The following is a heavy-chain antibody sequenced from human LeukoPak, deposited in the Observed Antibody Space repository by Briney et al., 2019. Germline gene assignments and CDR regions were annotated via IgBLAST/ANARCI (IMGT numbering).Heavy chain of an antibody. V-gene: IGHV4-4*07. CDR1: GGSISSYY. D-gene: IGHD6-19*01. CDR3: ARGRLDSSGWYYYYDMDV. Sequence: SETLSLTCTVSGGSISSYYWSWIRQPAGKGLEWIGRIYTSGSTNYNPSLKSRVTMSVDTSKNQFSLKLSSVTAADTAVYYCARGRLDSSGWYYYYDMDVWGQGTTVTVSS. J-gene: IGHJ6*02. CDR2: IYTSGST.